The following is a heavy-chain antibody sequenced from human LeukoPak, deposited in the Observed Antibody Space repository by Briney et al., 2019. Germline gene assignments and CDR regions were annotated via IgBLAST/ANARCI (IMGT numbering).Heavy chain of an antibody. V-gene: IGHV1-2*02. CDR3: ARALYSSGPHSYYYYYYMDV. CDR2: INPNSGGT. Sequence: ASVKVSCKASGYTLTGYYMHWVRQAPGQGLEWMGWINPNSGGTNYAQKFQGRVTMTRDTSISTAYMELSRLRSDDTAVYYCARALYSSGPHSYYYYYYMDVWGKGTTVTISS. CDR1: GYTLTGYY. J-gene: IGHJ6*03. D-gene: IGHD6-19*01.